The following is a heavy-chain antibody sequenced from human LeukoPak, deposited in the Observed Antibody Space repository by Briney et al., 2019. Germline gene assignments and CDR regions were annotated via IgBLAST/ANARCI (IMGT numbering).Heavy chain of an antibody. V-gene: IGHV3-48*01. J-gene: IGHJ4*02. CDR1: GFTFSGYA. Sequence: GGSLRLSCAASGFTFSGYAMNWVRQALGKGLEWVSYISSSSSTIYYADSVKGRFTISRDNAKNSLYLQMNSLRAEDTAVYYCARERNDIAATSDFDYWGQGTLVTVSS. D-gene: IGHD5-12*01. CDR2: ISSSSSTI. CDR3: ARERNDIAATSDFDY.